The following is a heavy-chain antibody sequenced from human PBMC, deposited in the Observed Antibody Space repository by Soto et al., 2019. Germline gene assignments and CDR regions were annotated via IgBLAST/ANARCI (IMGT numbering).Heavy chain of an antibody. CDR2: IFSNDEK. CDR1: GFSLSSARMG. D-gene: IGHD3-3*01. J-gene: IGHJ4*02. Sequence: SGPTLVNPTVTLTLTCTVAGFSLSSARMGVSWIRQPPGKALEWLAHIFSNDEKPYITSLKSRHTISKDTSKSQVVLTMTNMDPVDTATYYCVCYQRITIFGVVTMTPDYWGQGTLVTVSS. V-gene: IGHV2-26*04. CDR3: VCYQRITIFGVVTMTPDY.